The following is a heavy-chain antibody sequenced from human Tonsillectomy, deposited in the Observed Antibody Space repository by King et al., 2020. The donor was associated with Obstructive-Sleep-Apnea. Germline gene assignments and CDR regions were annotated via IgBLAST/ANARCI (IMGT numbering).Heavy chain of an antibody. J-gene: IGHJ4*02. V-gene: IGHV4-39*07. CDR3: ARRSRQRRWLQGENDY. CDR1: GGSISSSSYY. CDR2: IYYSGST. Sequence: LQLQESGPGLVKPSETLSLTCTVSGGSISSSSYYWGWIRQPPGKGLEWIGSIYYSGSTYYNPSLKSRVTISVDTSKNQFSLKLSSVTAADTAVYYCARRSRQRRWLQGENDYWGQGTLVTVSS. D-gene: IGHD5-24*01.